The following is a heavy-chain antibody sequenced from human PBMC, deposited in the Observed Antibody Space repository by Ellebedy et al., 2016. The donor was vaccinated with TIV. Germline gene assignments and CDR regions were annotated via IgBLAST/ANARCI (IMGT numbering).Heavy chain of an antibody. D-gene: IGHD6-13*01. Sequence: GGSLRLSCVASGFTFRSYGMHWVRQAPGKGLDWVAFMSSDGYDKNYGDSVKGRFTISRDNSKNTVNLQMHSLRPEDTAVYYCARVYSSYYFDYWGQGTPVSVSS. CDR2: MSSDGYDK. CDR1: GFTFRSYG. CDR3: ARVYSSYYFDY. V-gene: IGHV3-30*03. J-gene: IGHJ4*02.